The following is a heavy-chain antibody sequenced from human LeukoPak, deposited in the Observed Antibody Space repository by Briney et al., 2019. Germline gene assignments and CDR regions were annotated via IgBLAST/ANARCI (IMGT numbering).Heavy chain of an antibody. V-gene: IGHV3-21*01. CDR3: AREGGRWLRSSYSFDY. CDR1: GFTFSSYS. D-gene: IGHD5-12*01. Sequence: PGGSLRLSCAASGFTFSSYSMSWVRQAPGKGLEWVSSISSSSSYIYYVDSVKGRFTISRDNAKNSLYLQMNSLRAEDTAVYYCAREGGRWLRSSYSFDYRGQGSMVTVSS. CDR2: ISSSSSYI. J-gene: IGHJ4*02.